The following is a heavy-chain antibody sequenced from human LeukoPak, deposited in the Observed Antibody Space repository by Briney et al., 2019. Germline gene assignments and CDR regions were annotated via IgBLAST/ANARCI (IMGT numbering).Heavy chain of an antibody. D-gene: IGHD3-10*01. V-gene: IGHV1-24*01. CDR3: ATVGLYSYGSGSLEFDY. Sequence: ASVKVSCKVSGYTLTELSMHWVRQAPGKGLEWMGGFDPEDGERIYAQKFQGRVTMTEDTSTDTAYMELSSLRSEDTAVYYCATVGLYSYGSGSLEFDYWGQGTLVTVSS. CDR1: GYTLTELS. J-gene: IGHJ4*02. CDR2: FDPEDGER.